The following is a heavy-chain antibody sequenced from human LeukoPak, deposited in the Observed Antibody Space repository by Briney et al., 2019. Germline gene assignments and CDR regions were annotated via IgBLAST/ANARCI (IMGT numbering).Heavy chain of an antibody. D-gene: IGHD4-11*01. CDR1: GGSFSGYY. J-gene: IGHJ4*02. CDR3: ARGSPMTTVTTGDFDY. V-gene: IGHV4-34*01. Sequence: PSETLSLTCAVYGGSFSGYYWSWIRQPPGKGLEWIGEINHSGSTNYNPSLKSRVTISVATSKNQFSLKLSSVTAADTAVYYCARGSPMTTVTTGDFDYWGRGTQVTVSS. CDR2: INHSGST.